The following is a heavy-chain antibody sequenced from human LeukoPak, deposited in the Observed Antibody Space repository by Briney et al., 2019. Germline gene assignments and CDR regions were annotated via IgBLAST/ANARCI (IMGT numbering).Heavy chain of an antibody. J-gene: IGHJ6*03. CDR1: GYTFTGYY. D-gene: IGHD3-10*01. V-gene: IGHV1-2*02. Sequence: PGASVKVSCKASGYTFTGYYMHWVRQAPGQGLEWMGWINPNSGGTNYAQKFQGRVTMTRDTSISTAYMGLSRLRSDDTAVYYCATRKPGRRLLWFGEYDYYYYMDVWGKGTTVTVSS. CDR3: ATRKPGRRLLWFGEYDYYYYMDV. CDR2: INPNSGGT.